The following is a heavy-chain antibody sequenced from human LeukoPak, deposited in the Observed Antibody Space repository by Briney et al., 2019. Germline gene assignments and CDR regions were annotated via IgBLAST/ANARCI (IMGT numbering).Heavy chain of an antibody. Sequence: PGGSLRLSCAASRFTFSSYWMTWVRQGPGKGLEWVANINQDGSEKYYVDSVKGRFTISRDNAKNSLYLQMNSLRAEDTAVYYCGRSVAGIDYWGQGTLVTVPS. CDR3: GRSVAGIDY. CDR2: INQDGSEK. J-gene: IGHJ4*02. CDR1: RFTFSSYW. V-gene: IGHV3-7*01. D-gene: IGHD6-19*01.